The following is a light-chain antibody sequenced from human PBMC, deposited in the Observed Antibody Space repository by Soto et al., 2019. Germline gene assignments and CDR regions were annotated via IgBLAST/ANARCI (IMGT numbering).Light chain of an antibody. CDR3: QQYGSSLFT. V-gene: IGKV3-20*01. Sequence: EIVLTQSPCTLSLSPGERATLSCRASQSVSSDLAWYQQKPGQAPRLLIYGASSRATGIPDRFSGSGSGTDFTLTISRLEPEDFAVYYCQQYGSSLFTFGPGTKWIS. J-gene: IGKJ3*01. CDR2: GAS. CDR1: QSVSSD.